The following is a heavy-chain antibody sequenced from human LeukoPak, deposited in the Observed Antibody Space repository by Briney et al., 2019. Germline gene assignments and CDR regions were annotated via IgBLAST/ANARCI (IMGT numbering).Heavy chain of an antibody. D-gene: IGHD6-13*01. J-gene: IGHJ6*02. V-gene: IGHV4-4*07. Sequence: SETLSLTCTVSGGSISSYYWSWIRQPAGKGLEWIGRIYTSGSTNYNPSLKSRVTMSVDTSKNQFSLKLSSVTAADTAVYYCARGRIAAAGSYHVIYYYYGIDVWGQGTTVTVSS. CDR2: IYTSGST. CDR1: GGSISSYY. CDR3: ARGRIAAAGSYHVIYYYYGIDV.